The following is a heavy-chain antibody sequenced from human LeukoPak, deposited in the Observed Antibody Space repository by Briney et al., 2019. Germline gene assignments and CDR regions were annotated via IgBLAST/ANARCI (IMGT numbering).Heavy chain of an antibody. J-gene: IGHJ4*02. D-gene: IGHD6-13*01. CDR3: ARLAAAGTYFDY. V-gene: IGHV3-30-3*01. CDR2: ISYDGSNK. Sequence: GRSLRLSCAASGFTFSSYAMHWVRQAPGKGLEWVAVISYDGSNKYYADSVKGRFTISRDNAKNSLYLQMNSLRAEDTAVYYCARLAAAGTYFDYWGQGTLVTVSS. CDR1: GFTFSSYA.